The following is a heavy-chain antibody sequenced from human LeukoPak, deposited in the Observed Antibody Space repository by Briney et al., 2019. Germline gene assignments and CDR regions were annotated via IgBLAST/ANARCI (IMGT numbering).Heavy chain of an antibody. Sequence: ASVKVSCKASGYTFTSYAMHWVRQAPGQGLEWMGWISAYNGNTNYAQKLQGRVTMTTDTSTSTAYMELRSLRSDDTAVYYCARDDVYYDSSGYYPVFYYYYGMDVWGQGTTVTVSS. CDR2: ISAYNGNT. CDR1: GYTFTSYA. CDR3: ARDDVYYDSSGYYPVFYYYYGMDV. J-gene: IGHJ6*02. D-gene: IGHD3-22*01. V-gene: IGHV1-18*01.